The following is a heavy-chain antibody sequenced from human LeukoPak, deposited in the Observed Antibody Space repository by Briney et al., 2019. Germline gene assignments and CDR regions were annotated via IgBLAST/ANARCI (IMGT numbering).Heavy chain of an antibody. CDR3: AKEERLFAHNEGVDY. D-gene: IGHD1-1*01. CDR2: ISYDGSNK. V-gene: IGHV3-30*18. J-gene: IGHJ4*02. Sequence: PGRSLRLSCAASGFTFSSYGMHWVRQTPGKGLEWVAVISYDGSNKYYADSVKGRFTISRDNSKNTLYLQMNSLRAEDTAVYYCAKEERLFAHNEGVDYWGQGTLVTVSS. CDR1: GFTFSSYG.